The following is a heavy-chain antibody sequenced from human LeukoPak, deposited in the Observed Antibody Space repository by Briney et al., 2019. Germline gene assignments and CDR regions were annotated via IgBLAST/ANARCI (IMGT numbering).Heavy chain of an antibody. D-gene: IGHD4-17*01. J-gene: IGHJ4*02. V-gene: IGHV3-23*01. Sequence: GGSLRLSCAASGFTFTNFALNWVRQAPGKGLEWVAAISTSGGSTYYADSVQGRFTISRDNSKNTLYLQMNRLRAEDTAVYYCAREEPGMTTVDYWGQGTLVTVSS. CDR3: AREEPGMTTVDY. CDR1: GFTFTNFA. CDR2: ISTSGGST.